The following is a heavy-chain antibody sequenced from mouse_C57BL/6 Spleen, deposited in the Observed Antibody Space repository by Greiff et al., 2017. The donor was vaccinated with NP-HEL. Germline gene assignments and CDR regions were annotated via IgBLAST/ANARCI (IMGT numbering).Heavy chain of an antibody. CDR2: IDPSDSYT. D-gene: IGHD2-3*01. Sequence: QVQLQQPGAELVKPGASVKLSCKASGYTFTSYWMQWVKQRPGQGLEWIGEIDPSDSYTNYNQKFKGKATLTVDTSSSTAYMQLSSLTSEDSAVYYCARPPDGYYVGWYFDVWGTGTTVTVSS. CDR1: GYTFTSYW. J-gene: IGHJ1*03. CDR3: ARPPDGYYVGWYFDV. V-gene: IGHV1-50*01.